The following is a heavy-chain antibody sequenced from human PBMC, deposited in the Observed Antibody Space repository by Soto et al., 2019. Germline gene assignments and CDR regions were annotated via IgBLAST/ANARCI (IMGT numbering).Heavy chain of an antibody. V-gene: IGHV3-48*02. D-gene: IGHD6-25*01. J-gene: IGHJ5*02. CDR2: ISSHSSTL. CDR3: VRDGSGNLYLNWFDP. Sequence: PVGSLRLSCAASGFTFSSYSMNWVRQAPGKGLEWVSYISSHSSTLYYADSVRGRFTISRDNAGNSLYLQMDSLRDEDTAIYYCVRDGSGNLYLNWFDPWGQGTRVTVSS. CDR1: GFTFSSYS.